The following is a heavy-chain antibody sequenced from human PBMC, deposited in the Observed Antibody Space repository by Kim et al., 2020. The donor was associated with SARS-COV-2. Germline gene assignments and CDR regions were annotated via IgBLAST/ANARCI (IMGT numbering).Heavy chain of an antibody. D-gene: IGHD3-3*01. CDR2: SNHSGTT. J-gene: IGHJ5*02. CDR1: GGSFSGYY. V-gene: IGHV4-34*01. Sequence: SETLSLTCAVYGGSFSGYYWSWIRQPPGKGLELIGESNHSGTTNYNPSLKSRVTISVDTSKNQFSLKLSSVTAADTAVYYCARGRSITIFGVVNYNWFDPWGQGTLVTVAS. CDR3: ARGRSITIFGVVNYNWFDP.